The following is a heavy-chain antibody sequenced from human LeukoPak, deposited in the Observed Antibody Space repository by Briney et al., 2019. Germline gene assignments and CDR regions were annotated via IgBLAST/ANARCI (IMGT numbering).Heavy chain of an antibody. CDR3: TKRSRGYYDY. V-gene: IGHV3-66*02. D-gene: IGHD3-10*01. CDR1: GFTVSTDN. Sequence: PGGSLRLSCAASGFTVSTDNMSWVRQVPGKGLEWVSVVYSWNDGTNYADSVRGRFTISRDDYKNMVYLQMNNLRLEDAAVYYCTKRSRGYYDYWGQGTLVTVSS. CDR2: VYSWNDGT. J-gene: IGHJ4*02.